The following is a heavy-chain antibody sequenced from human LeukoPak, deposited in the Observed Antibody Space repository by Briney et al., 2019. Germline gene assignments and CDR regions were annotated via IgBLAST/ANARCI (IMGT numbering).Heavy chain of an antibody. CDR1: GYSFTGYF. CDR3: ARGISGYDSSYYFDY. Sequence: ASVKVSCKASGYSFTGYFMQWVRQTPGQGLEWLGWINPNSGGTNYAQKFQGRVTMTRDTSISTAYMEVSRLRSDDTAVYYCARGISGYDSSYYFDYWGQGTLVTVSS. CDR2: INPNSGGT. J-gene: IGHJ4*02. D-gene: IGHD5-12*01. V-gene: IGHV1-2*02.